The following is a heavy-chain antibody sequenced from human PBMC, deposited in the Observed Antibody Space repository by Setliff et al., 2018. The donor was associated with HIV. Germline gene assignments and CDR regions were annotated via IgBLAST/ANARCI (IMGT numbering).Heavy chain of an antibody. V-gene: IGHV4-39*02. CDR1: GDSISSGSYF. Sequence: SETLSLSCSVSGDSISSGSYFWGWIRQTPGKGLEWIGNIYYTGFAYYNPSLKSRVTISLDTSKTHFFLNLTSVTDADTAVYFCTREGRGDPAMATTRIDYWGQGKLVTVSS. D-gene: IGHD1-1*01. CDR3: TREGRGDPAMATTRIDY. J-gene: IGHJ4*02. CDR2: IYYTGFA.